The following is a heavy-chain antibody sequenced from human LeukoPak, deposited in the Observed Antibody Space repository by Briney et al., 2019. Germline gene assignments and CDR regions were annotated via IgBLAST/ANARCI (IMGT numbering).Heavy chain of an antibody. CDR3: ARGVQLLIYGYFDY. D-gene: IGHD2-2*01. J-gene: IGHJ4*02. CDR1: GGSISSSSYY. CDR2: IYYSGST. V-gene: IGHV4-39*07. Sequence: SETLSLTCTVSGGSISSSSYYWGWIRQPPGKGLEWIGSIYYSGSTYYNPSLKSRVTISVDTSKNQFSLKLSSVTAADTAVYYCARGVQLLIYGYFDYWGQGTLVTVSS.